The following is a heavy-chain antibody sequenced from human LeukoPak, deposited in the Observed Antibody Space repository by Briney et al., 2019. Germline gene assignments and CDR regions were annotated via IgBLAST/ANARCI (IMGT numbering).Heavy chain of an antibody. CDR3: ARDLDPWYYFDY. D-gene: IGHD2-8*01. J-gene: IGHJ4*02. Sequence: GGSLRLSCAASGFTFSSYEMNWVRQAPGKGLEWVSYISSSGSTIYYADSVKGRFTISRDNAKNSLYLQMNSLRAEDTAVYYCARDLDPWYYFDYWGQGTLVTVS. V-gene: IGHV3-48*03. CDR1: GFTFSSYE. CDR2: ISSSGSTI.